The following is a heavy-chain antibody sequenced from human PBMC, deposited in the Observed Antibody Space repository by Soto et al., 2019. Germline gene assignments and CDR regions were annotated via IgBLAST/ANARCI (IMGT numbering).Heavy chain of an antibody. Sequence: EVQLVESGGGLVQPGGTLRLSCAASGFTFSSYWMYWVRQAPGKGLEWVSHMNNDGSYTIYAESVKGRFTFSRDNAKNTLYLQMNSPIAKDTAVYYRVRGGNIHASDIWGQGTMVTVSS. V-gene: IGHV3-74*01. CDR3: VRGGNIHASDI. J-gene: IGHJ3*02. D-gene: IGHD2-8*01. CDR1: GFTFSSYW. CDR2: MNNDGSYT.